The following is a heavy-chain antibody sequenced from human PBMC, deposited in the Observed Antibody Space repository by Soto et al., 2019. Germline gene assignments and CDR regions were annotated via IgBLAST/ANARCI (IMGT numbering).Heavy chain of an antibody. Sequence: PSETLSLTCTVSGGSISSSIYYWGWIRQPPGKGLEWIGSIYYSGSTYYNPSLKSRVTISVDTSKNQFSLKLSSVTAADTAVYYCACIFSGGYGYGFYYYGMDVWGQGTPVTVSS. V-gene: IGHV4-39*01. D-gene: IGHD5-18*01. CDR1: GGSISSSIYY. CDR2: IYYSGST. CDR3: ACIFSGGYGYGFYYYGMDV. J-gene: IGHJ6*02.